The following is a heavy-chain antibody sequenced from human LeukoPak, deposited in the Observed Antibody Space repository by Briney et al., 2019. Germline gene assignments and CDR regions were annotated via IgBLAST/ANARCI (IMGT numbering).Heavy chain of an antibody. V-gene: IGHV3-48*03. Sequence: GGSLRLSCAASGFTFSSYEMNWVRQAPGKGLEWGSYISSSGSTIYYADSVKGRFTISRDNAKNSLYLQMNSLRAEDTAVYYCAREGQAGFAPWGQGTLVTVSS. J-gene: IGHJ5*02. CDR3: AREGQAGFAP. CDR2: ISSSGSTI. CDR1: GFTFSSYE.